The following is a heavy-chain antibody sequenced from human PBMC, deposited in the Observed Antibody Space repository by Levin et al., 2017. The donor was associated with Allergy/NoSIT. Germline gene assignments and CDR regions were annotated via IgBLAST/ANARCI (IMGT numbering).Heavy chain of an antibody. V-gene: IGHV1-69*04. CDR3: ARVPNPLAQWLDNTAFDI. Sequence: ASVKVSCKASGGTFSSYSISWVRQAPGQGLECMGRIIPILEMANYAQKFRGRVTITADKSTSIAYMELSSLRSEDTAVYYCARVPNPLAQWLDNTAFDIWGQGTMITVSS. CDR1: GGTFSSYS. J-gene: IGHJ3*02. CDR2: IIPILEMA. D-gene: IGHD6-19*01.